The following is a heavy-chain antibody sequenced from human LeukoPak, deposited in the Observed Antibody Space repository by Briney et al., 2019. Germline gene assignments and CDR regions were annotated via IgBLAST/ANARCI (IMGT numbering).Heavy chain of an antibody. CDR3: ARENRGFFDP. Sequence: GASVTVSCKASGGTFSSYAISWVRQAPGQGLEWMGGIIPIFGTANYAQKFQGRVTITADESTSTAYMELSSLRSEDTAVYYCARENRGFFDPWGQGTLVTVSS. CDR2: IIPIFGTA. CDR1: GGTFSSYA. J-gene: IGHJ5*02. D-gene: IGHD2/OR15-2a*01. V-gene: IGHV1-69*13.